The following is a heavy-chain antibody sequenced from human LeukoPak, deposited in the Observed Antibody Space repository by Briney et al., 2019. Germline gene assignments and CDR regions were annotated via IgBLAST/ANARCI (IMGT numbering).Heavy chain of an antibody. D-gene: IGHD3-16*01. CDR2: INHSGST. V-gene: IGHV4-34*01. CDR3: ARARRVRRFYFDY. J-gene: IGHJ4*02. Sequence: SETLSLTCAVYGGSFSGYYWSWIRQPPGKGLEWIGEINHSGSTNYNTSLKSRVTISVDTSKNQFSLKLSSVTAADTAVYYCARARRVRRFYFDYWGQGTLVTVSS. CDR1: GGSFSGYY.